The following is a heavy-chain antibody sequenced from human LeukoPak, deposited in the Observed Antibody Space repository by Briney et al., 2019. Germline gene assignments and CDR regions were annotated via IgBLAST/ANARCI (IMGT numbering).Heavy chain of an antibody. J-gene: IGHJ4*02. D-gene: IGHD1-14*01. CDR1: GGSISSSAYY. Sequence: SETLSLTCTVSGGSISSSAYYWGWIRQPPGKGLEWIGSIYYSGTTYYNPSLKSGVTISVDTSKNHFSLKLSSVTAADTAVYYCARLISSTGNFDYWGQGTLVTVSS. CDR3: ARLISSTGNFDY. CDR2: IYYSGTT. V-gene: IGHV4-39*02.